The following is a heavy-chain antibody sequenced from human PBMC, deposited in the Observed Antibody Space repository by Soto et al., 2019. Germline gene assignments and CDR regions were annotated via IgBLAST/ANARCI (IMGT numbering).Heavy chain of an antibody. CDR3: DREPDS. J-gene: IGHJ4*02. V-gene: IGHV3-23*01. CDR2: ISGSGGVT. CDR1: GFTFSSYA. Sequence: GSLRLSCAASGFTFSSYAMSWVRQAPGKGLEWVSTISGSGGVTYYADSMKGRFTISRDNSRNTLYLPMYSLRVEDTAVYYCDREPDSWGPGPLVTTSS.